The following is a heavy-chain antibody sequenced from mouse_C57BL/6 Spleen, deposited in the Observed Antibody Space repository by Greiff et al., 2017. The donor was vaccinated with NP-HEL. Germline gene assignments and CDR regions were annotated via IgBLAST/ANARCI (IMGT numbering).Heavy chain of an antibody. CDR2: ISSGGSYT. CDR3: ARWGYSNHKDFDY. V-gene: IGHV5-6*02. D-gene: IGHD2-5*01. J-gene: IGHJ2*01. Sequence: DVMLVESGGDLVKPGGSLKLSCAASGFTFSSYGMSWVRQTPDKRLEWVATISSGGSYTYYPDSVKGRFTISRDNAKNTLYLQMSSLKSEDTAMYYCARWGYSNHKDFDYWGQGTTLTVSS. CDR1: GFTFSSYG.